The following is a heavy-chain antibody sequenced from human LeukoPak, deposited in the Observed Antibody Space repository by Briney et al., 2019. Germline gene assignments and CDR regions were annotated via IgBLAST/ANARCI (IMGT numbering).Heavy chain of an antibody. CDR1: GFTFSTYS. V-gene: IGHV3-48*04. CDR2: ISSSSSAI. CDR3: ARPPNYYDSSGYGH. D-gene: IGHD3-22*01. J-gene: IGHJ4*02. Sequence: GGSLRLSCAASGFTFSTYSMNWVRQAPGKGLEWVSYISSSSSAIYYADSVKGRFTISRDNAKNSLYLQMYSLRGEDTAVYYCARPPNYYDSSGYGHWGQGTLVTVSS.